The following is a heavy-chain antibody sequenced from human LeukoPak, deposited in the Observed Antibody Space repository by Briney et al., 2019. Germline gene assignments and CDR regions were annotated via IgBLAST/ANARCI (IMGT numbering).Heavy chain of an antibody. D-gene: IGHD3-22*01. J-gene: IGHJ3*02. V-gene: IGHV4-59*01. CDR3: AGEGRSATFDSSGYYYASRRKNSEYAFEI. Sequence: PSETLSLTCTVSGGSISSYYWSWIRQPPGKGLEWIGYIYYSGSTNYTPSLKSRVTISVDTSKNQFSLKLSSVPAADTARYYCAGEGRSATFDSSGYYYASRRKNSEYAFEIWGQGTMVTVSS. CDR2: IYYSGST. CDR1: GGSISSYY.